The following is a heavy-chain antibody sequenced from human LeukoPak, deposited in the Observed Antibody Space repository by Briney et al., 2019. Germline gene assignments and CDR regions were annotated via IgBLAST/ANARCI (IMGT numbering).Heavy chain of an antibody. CDR1: GCTFSSYA. Sequence: PGGSLRLSCAASGCTFSSYAMTWVRQAPGKGLEWVSAISATGASTYYADSVKGRFTISRDNSKNTLYLQMNSLRAEDTAVYYCAASSRGYYYYMDVWGKGTTVTVSS. V-gene: IGHV3-23*01. CDR3: AASSRGYYYYMDV. J-gene: IGHJ6*03. D-gene: IGHD6-6*01. CDR2: ISATGAST.